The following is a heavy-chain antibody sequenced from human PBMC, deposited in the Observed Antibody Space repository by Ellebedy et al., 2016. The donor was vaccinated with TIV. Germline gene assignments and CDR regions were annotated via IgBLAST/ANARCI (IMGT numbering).Heavy chain of an antibody. CDR1: GFTFSQYY. D-gene: IGHD3-10*01. Sequence: PGGSLRLSCTASGFTFSQYYMTWIRQAPGKGLECISYLSGGGSTVYDADSVKGRFTMSRDNAKNSVFPQMNSLRADDTAVYFCARVQRRITMLRGVFYMDVWGKGTTVTVSS. V-gene: IGHV3-11*01. CDR3: ARVQRRITMLRGVFYMDV. J-gene: IGHJ6*03. CDR2: LSGGGSTV.